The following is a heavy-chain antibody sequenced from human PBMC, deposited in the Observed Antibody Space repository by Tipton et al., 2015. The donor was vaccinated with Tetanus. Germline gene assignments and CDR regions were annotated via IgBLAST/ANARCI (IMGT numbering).Heavy chain of an antibody. V-gene: IGHV3-7*01. CDR3: ARDFLITGSCFDF. CDR2: INQDGTES. J-gene: IGHJ4*02. D-gene: IGHD1-1*01. CDR1: GYTFTRYW. Sequence: SLRLSCVASGYTFTRYWMSWVRQAPGKGLEWVVNINQDGTESYYVDSMKDRFTISRDNAKNSLYLDMNSLREDDTAVYYCARDFLITGSCFDFWGQGALVTVSS.